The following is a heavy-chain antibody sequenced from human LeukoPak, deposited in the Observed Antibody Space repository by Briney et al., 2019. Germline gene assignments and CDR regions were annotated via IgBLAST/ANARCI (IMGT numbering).Heavy chain of an antibody. Sequence: PGGSLRLSCTASGFTFRSYGMNWVRQTPGMGLEWVSYISSSSSTINYAESVKGRFTISRDSATNSVFLQMSSLRADDTAVYYCARIYDYSYYMDVWGKGTTVTVSS. J-gene: IGHJ6*03. V-gene: IGHV3-48*01. CDR1: GFTFRSYG. D-gene: IGHD5-12*01. CDR2: ISSSSSTI. CDR3: ARIYDYSYYMDV.